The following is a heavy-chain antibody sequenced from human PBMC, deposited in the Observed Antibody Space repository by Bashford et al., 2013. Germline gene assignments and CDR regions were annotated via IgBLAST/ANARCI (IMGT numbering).Heavy chain of an antibody. J-gene: IGHJ3*02. D-gene: IGHD6-6*01. CDR1: GGSISSYY. CDR2: LLQWEH. V-gene: IGHV4-59*01. CDR3: ARDRRYSSIAAHDAFDI. Sequence: SSETLSLTCTVSGGSISSYYWSWIRQPQEGTGVDWVYLLQWEHQLQPSLKSRVTISVDTSKNQFSLKLSSVTAADTAVYYCARDRRYSSIAAHDAFDIWGQGTMVTVSS.